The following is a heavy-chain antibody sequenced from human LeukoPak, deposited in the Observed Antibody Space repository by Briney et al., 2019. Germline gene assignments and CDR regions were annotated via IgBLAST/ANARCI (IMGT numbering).Heavy chain of an antibody. J-gene: IGHJ4*02. CDR3: ARDSGSSVDY. CDR1: GGSISSSSYY. CDR2: IYYSGST. V-gene: IGHV4-39*07. D-gene: IGHD1-26*01. Sequence: PSETLSLTCTVSGGSISSSSYYWGWIRQPPGKGLEWIGSIYYSGSTYYNPSLKSRVTISVDTSKNQFSLKLSSVTAADTAVYYCARDSGSSVDYWGQGTLVTVSS.